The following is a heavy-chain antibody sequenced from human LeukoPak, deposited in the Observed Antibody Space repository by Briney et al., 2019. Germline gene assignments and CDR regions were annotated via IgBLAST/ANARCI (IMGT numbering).Heavy chain of an antibody. V-gene: IGHV4-59*01. Sequence: SETLSLTCTVSGGSISSYYWSWIRQPPGKGLEWIGYIYYSGSTNYNPSLKSRVTISVDTSKNQFSLKLSSVTAADTAVYYCARGGGTYYYDSSGYPHDYWGQGTLVTVSS. CDR3: ARGGGTYYYDSSGYPHDY. CDR2: IYYSGST. J-gene: IGHJ4*02. D-gene: IGHD3-22*01. CDR1: GGSISSYY.